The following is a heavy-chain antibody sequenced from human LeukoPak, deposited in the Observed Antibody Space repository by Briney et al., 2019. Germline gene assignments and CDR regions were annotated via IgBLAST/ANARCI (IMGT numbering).Heavy chain of an antibody. CDR2: ISSSSSTI. J-gene: IGHJ3*02. CDR3: ARDSQLHDAFEI. D-gene: IGHD1-26*01. V-gene: IGHV3-48*01. CDR1: GFTFSSYS. Sequence: GGSLRLSCAASGFTFSSYSMNWVRQAPGKGLEWVSYISSSSSTIYYADSVKGRFTISRDNAKNSLYLQMNSLRAEDTAVYYCARDSQLHDAFEIWGQGTMVTVSS.